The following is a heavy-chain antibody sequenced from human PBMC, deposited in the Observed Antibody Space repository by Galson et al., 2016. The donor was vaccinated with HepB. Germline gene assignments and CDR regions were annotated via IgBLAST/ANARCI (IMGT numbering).Heavy chain of an antibody. D-gene: IGHD6-19*01. CDR3: VKHSSAWYVDRRASFDP. V-gene: IGHV3-74*01. CDR2: INNDGSDT. CDR1: GFTFNNCW. J-gene: IGHJ5*02. Sequence: SLRLSCAASGFTFNNCWMHWVRQVPGKGLVWVSRINNDGSDTDYADSVKGRFTISRDNAKNTLYLQMNSLRAEDTAVYYCVKHSSAWYVDRRASFDPWGQGTLVTVSS.